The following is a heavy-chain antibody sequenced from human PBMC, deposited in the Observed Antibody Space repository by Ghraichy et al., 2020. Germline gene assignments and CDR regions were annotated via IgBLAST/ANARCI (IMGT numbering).Heavy chain of an antibody. V-gene: IGHV1-18*01. CDR1: GYTFTSYG. CDR3: ARDFERPFWSGYYIGRGPYYYYYYGMDV. J-gene: IGHJ6*02. CDR2: ISAYNGNT. D-gene: IGHD3-3*01. Sequence: ASVKVSCKASGYTFTSYGISWVRQAPGQGLEWMGWISAYNGNTNYAQKLQGRVTMTTDTSTSTAYMELRSLRSDDTAVYYCARDFERPFWSGYYIGRGPYYYYYYGMDVWGQGTTVTVSS.